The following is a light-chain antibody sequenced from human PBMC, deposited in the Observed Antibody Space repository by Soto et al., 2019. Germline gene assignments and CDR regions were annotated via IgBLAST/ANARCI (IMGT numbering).Light chain of an antibody. V-gene: IGLV2-14*01. J-gene: IGLJ1*01. Sequence: QSVLTQPASVSGSPGQSITISCTGTSSDSGDYNYVSWYQQRPEKAPELMIYGVNNRPPGVSNRFSGSKSGNTASLTISGLQAEDEADYYCSSYTSSITYVFGTGTKLTVL. CDR2: GVN. CDR1: SSDSGDYNY. CDR3: SSYTSSITYV.